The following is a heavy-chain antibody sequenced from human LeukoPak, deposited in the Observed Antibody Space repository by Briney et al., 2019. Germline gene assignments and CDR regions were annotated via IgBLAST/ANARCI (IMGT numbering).Heavy chain of an antibody. CDR2: IRYDGSNK. J-gene: IGHJ4*02. Sequence: GGSLRLSCAASGLTFSSYGMHWVRQAPGKGLEWVAFIRYDGSNKYYADSVKGRFTISRDNSKNTLYLQMNSLRAEDTAVYYCAKSPYDFWSGYYHFDYWGQGTLVTVSS. V-gene: IGHV3-30*02. CDR1: GLTFSSYG. CDR3: AKSPYDFWSGYYHFDY. D-gene: IGHD3-3*01.